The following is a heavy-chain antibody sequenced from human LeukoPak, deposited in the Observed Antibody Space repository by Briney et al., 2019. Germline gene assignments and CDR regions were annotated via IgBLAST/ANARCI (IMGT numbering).Heavy chain of an antibody. D-gene: IGHD5-18*01. V-gene: IGHV3-23*01. CDR2: VSASGGST. CDR1: GFTFSSYA. J-gene: IGHJ4*02. CDR3: AKARAYSYASDY. Sequence: GGSLRLSCAASGFTFSSYAMSWVRQAPGKGLEWVSGVSASGGSTYYADSVKGRFTISRDNSKNTLYLQMNSLRAEDTAVFYCAKARAYSYASDYWGQGTLVTVSS.